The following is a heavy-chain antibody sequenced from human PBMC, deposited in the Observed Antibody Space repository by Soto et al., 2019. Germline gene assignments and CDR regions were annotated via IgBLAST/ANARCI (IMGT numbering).Heavy chain of an antibody. Sequence: WASVKVSCKASGYTFTGYYMHWVRQAPGQGLEWMGWINPNSGGTNYAQKFQGRVTMTRDTSISTAYMELSRLRSDDTAVYYCARERFRIAAATVTAGGYWGQGTLVTVSS. CDR1: GYTFTGYY. V-gene: IGHV1-2*02. CDR2: INPNSGGT. D-gene: IGHD6-13*01. CDR3: ARERFRIAAATVTAGGY. J-gene: IGHJ4*02.